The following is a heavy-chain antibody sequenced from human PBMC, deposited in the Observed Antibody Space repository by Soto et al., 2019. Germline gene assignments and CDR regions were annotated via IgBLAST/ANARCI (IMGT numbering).Heavy chain of an antibody. CDR1: GFTFSSYG. CDR3: ARSSGGSSWYPPDY. CDR2: VANDGNNQ. D-gene: IGHD6-13*01. J-gene: IGHJ4*02. Sequence: QVQLVESGGGVVQPGRSLRLSCAASGFTFSSYGMQWVRQSPGEGPEWVAIVANDGNNQYYAESVKGRFTISRDNSKTTVFLEMDSLRPEDTAVYYCARSSGGSSWYPPDYWGQGTLVTVSS. V-gene: IGHV3-30*03.